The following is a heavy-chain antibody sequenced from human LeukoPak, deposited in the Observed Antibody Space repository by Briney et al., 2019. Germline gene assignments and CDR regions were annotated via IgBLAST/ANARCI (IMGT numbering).Heavy chain of an antibody. CDR1: GFTVSSYS. CDR2: ISSSSSYI. D-gene: IGHD3-9*01. J-gene: IGHJ4*02. Sequence: GGSLRLSCAASGFTVSSYSMNWVRQAPGKGLEWVSSISSSSSYIYYADSVKGRFTISRDNAKNSLYLQMNSLRAEDTAVYYCARDPLILRYFDWPYYFDYWGQGTLVTVSS. CDR3: ARDPLILRYFDWPYYFDY. V-gene: IGHV3-21*01.